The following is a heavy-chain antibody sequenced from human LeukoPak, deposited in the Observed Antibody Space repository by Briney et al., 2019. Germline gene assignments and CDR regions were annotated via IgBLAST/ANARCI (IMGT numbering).Heavy chain of an antibody. D-gene: IGHD2-8*01. Sequence: ASVKVSCKASGYTFTGYYIHWVRQAPGQGLEWMGWINPNSGGTNYAQEFQGRVTMTKDTSISTAYMELRRLRSDDTAVYYCASINCNNGVCYNFDYWGQGTLVPVSS. CDR3: ASINCNNGVCYNFDY. CDR2: INPNSGGT. J-gene: IGHJ4*02. CDR1: GYTFTGYY. V-gene: IGHV1-2*02.